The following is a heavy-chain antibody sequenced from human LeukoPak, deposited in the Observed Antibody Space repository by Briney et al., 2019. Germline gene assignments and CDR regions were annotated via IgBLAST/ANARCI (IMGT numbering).Heavy chain of an antibody. D-gene: IGHD6-13*01. V-gene: IGHV3-23*01. Sequence: GGSLRPSCAASGFTFSSYAMSWVRQAPGKGLEWVSAISGSGGSTYYADSVKGRFTISRDNSKNTLYLQMNSLRAEDTAVYYCAIYSSSWYTYYFDYWGQGTLVTVSS. J-gene: IGHJ4*02. CDR1: GFTFSSYA. CDR3: AIYSSSWYTYYFDY. CDR2: ISGSGGST.